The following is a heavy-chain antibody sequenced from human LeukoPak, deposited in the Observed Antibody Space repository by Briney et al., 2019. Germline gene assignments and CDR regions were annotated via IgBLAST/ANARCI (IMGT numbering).Heavy chain of an antibody. V-gene: IGHV1-24*01. CDR3: AAERELIS. J-gene: IGHJ5*02. Sequence: AASVKVSCKVPGYMLTEVSIHWVRQAPGKGLEGMGSFDPDDGETIYAQKFQGRLSMTEDTSAATAYMELSSLRSEDTAVYFCAAERELISWGQGTLVTVSS. CDR1: GYMLTEVS. D-gene: IGHD1-26*01. CDR2: FDPDDGET.